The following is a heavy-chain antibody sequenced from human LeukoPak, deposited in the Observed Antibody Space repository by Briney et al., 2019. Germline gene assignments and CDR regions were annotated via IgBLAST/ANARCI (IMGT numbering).Heavy chain of an antibody. J-gene: IGHJ5*02. CDR3: ARGLGEGATNWFDP. Sequence: ASVKVSCKASGYTFTGYYMHWVRQAPGQGLEWMGWMNPNSGNTGYAQKFQGRVTMTRNTSISTAYMELSSLRSEDTAVYYCARGLGEGATNWFDPWGQGTLVTVSS. CDR1: GYTFTGYY. D-gene: IGHD1-26*01. CDR2: MNPNSGNT. V-gene: IGHV1-8*02.